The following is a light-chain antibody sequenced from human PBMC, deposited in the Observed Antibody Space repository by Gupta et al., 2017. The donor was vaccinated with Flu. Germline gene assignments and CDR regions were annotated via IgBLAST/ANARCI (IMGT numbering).Light chain of an antibody. CDR1: QSVSNN. Sequence: EIVMTQSPATLSGSPGDSATLSCRASQSVSNNVAWYQQKPVQAPRLLIDGASTRATGIPARFSGSGSGTEFTLTISSLQSEDFAVYYWQQDNKWGTFGQGTKVEIK. J-gene: IGKJ1*01. CDR3: QQDNKWGT. CDR2: GAS. V-gene: IGKV3-15*01.